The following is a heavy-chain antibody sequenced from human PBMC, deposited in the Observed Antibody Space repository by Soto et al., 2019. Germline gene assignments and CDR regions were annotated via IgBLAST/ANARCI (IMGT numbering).Heavy chain of an antibody. J-gene: IGHJ6*02. CDR1: GYTFTSYG. Sequence: ASVKVSCKASGYTFTSYGISWVRQAPGQGLEWMGWISAYNGNTNYAQKLQGRVTMTTDTSTSTAYMELRSLRSDDTAMYYCARHRSIGIYYGSGSAGMDVWGQGTTVTVSS. D-gene: IGHD3-10*01. CDR2: ISAYNGNT. V-gene: IGHV1-18*01. CDR3: ARHRSIGIYYGSGSAGMDV.